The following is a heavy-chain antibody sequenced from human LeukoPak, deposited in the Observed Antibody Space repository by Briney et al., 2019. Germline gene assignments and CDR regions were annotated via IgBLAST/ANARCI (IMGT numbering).Heavy chain of an antibody. D-gene: IGHD1-26*01. CDR3: ARDPSGSYYAYYFDY. CDR1: GFTFSSYS. Sequence: GGSLRLSCAASGFTFSSYSMNWVRQAPGKGLEWVSYISSSSSTIYYADSVKGRFTISRGNAKNSLYLQMNSLRDEDTAVYYCARDPSGSYYAYYFDYWGQGTLVTVSS. J-gene: IGHJ4*02. V-gene: IGHV3-48*02. CDR2: ISSSSSTI.